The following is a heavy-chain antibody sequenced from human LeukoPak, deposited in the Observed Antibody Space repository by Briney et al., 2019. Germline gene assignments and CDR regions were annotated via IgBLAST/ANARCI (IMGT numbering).Heavy chain of an antibody. Sequence: GGSLRLSCAASGFNFNTYWMSWIRQAPGKGLEWVSGISGSGGSTYYADSVKGRFTISRDNSKNTLYLQMNSLRAEDTALYYCATQDYGALDYWGQGTLVTVSS. CDR3: ATQDYGALDY. D-gene: IGHD4-17*01. CDR2: ISGSGGST. CDR1: GFNFNTYW. V-gene: IGHV3-23*01. J-gene: IGHJ4*02.